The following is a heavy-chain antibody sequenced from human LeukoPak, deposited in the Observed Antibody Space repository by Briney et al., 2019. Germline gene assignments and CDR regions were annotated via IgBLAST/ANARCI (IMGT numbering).Heavy chain of an antibody. CDR1: GFTFSNYW. Sequence: GGSLRLSCAASGFTFSNYWMSWVRQAPGKGLEWVANIRQDGSEKNYVDSVKGRFTISRDNAKNLLYLQMNSLRAEDTAVYYCARYCSIRCPEYCFDYWGQGALVTVSS. D-gene: IGHD2-2*01. CDR2: IRQDGSEK. V-gene: IGHV3-7*01. J-gene: IGHJ4*02. CDR3: ARYCSIRCPEYCFDY.